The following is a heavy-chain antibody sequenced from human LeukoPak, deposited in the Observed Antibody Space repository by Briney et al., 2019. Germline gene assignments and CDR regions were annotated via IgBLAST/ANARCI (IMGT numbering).Heavy chain of an antibody. J-gene: IGHJ4*02. V-gene: IGHV1-18*01. Sequence: ASVKVSCKASRYTLSGYGISWVRQAPGQGLEWVGWITTYNGNKKYSQKFQGRVTMTTDTSTSTYYMEVRSLRSDDTAIYYCARDCSNGVCFPRDYWGQGTLVTVST. CDR3: ARDCSNGVCFPRDY. CDR1: RYTLSGYG. D-gene: IGHD2-8*01. CDR2: ITTYNGNK.